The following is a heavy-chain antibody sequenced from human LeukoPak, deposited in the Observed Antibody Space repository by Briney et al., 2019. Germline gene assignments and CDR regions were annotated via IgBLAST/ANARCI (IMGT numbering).Heavy chain of an antibody. D-gene: IGHD2-15*01. CDR3: AKDAPYSLDY. J-gene: IGHJ4*02. CDR2: IWYDGSNK. CDR1: GFTFSNYG. V-gene: IGHV3-33*06. Sequence: GGSLRLSCAASGFTFSNYGMHWVRQAPGKGLDWVAIIWYDGSNKNYADSVKGRFTISRDNSKNTLYLQMNSLRAEDTAVYYCAKDAPYSLDYWGQGTQVTVSS.